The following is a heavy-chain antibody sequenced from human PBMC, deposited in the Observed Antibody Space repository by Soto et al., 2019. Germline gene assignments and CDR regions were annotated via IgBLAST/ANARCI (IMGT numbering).Heavy chain of an antibody. CDR1: GFTFSGSA. D-gene: IGHD6-19*01. J-gene: IGHJ6*02. CDR2: IRSKANSYAT. V-gene: IGHV3-73*01. Sequence: GGSLRLSCAASGFTFSGSAMHWVRQASGKGLEWVGRIRSKANSYATAYAASVKGRFTISRDDSKNTAYLQMNSLKTEDTAVYYCTTFGIAVAGDYYYGMDVWGQGTTVTVSS. CDR3: TTFGIAVAGDYYYGMDV.